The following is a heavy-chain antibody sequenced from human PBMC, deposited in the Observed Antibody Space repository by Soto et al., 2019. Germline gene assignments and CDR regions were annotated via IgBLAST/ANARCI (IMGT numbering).Heavy chain of an antibody. V-gene: IGHV5-51*01. D-gene: IGHD6-19*01. CDR3: ARVFIAVAGMRYNWFDT. CDR1: GYSFTSYW. J-gene: IGHJ5*02. CDR2: IYPGDSDT. Sequence: GESLKISCKGSGYSFTSYWIGWVRQMPGKGLEWMGIIYPGDSDTRYSPSFQGQVTISADKSISTAYLQWSSLKASDSAMYYCARVFIAVAGMRYNWFDTWGQGTLVTVSS.